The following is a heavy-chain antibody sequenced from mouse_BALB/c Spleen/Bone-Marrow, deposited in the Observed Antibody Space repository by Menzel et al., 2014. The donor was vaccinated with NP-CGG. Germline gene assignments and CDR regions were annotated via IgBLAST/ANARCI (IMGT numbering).Heavy chain of an antibody. Sequence: EVQLQQSGPGLVKPSQTVSLTCTVTGISITTGNYRWSWIRQFPGNKLEWIGYIYYSGTITYNPSLTSRTTITRDTSKNQFFLEMNSLTAEDTATYYCARFYGNYFDHWGQGTTLTVSS. CDR1: GISITTGNYR. J-gene: IGHJ2*01. CDR3: ARFYGNYFDH. V-gene: IGHV3-5*02. D-gene: IGHD2-1*01. CDR2: IYYSGTI.